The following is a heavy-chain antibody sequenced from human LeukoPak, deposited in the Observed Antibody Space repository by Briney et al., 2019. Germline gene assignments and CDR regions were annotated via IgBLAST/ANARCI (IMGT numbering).Heavy chain of an antibody. CDR1: GGTISSSHW. Sequence: SGTLSLTCAVSGGTISSSHWWNWVRQPPGKGLEWIGEIYHSGSTNYNPSLKSRVTISVDRSKNQFSLNLNSVTAADTAVYYCARGGYTFCFDYWGQGALVTVSS. CDR3: ARGGYTFCFDY. V-gene: IGHV4-4*02. CDR2: IYHSGST. J-gene: IGHJ4*02. D-gene: IGHD5-18*01.